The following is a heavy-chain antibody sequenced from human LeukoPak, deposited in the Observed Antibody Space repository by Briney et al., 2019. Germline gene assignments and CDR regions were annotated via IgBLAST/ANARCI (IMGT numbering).Heavy chain of an antibody. CDR2: ISSSSSYI. Sequence: PGGSLRLSCAASGFNFASNWMHWVRQAPGKGLEWVSSISSSSSYIYYADSVKGRFTISRDNAKNSLYLQMNSLRAEDTAVYYCARDRSTGYTGDWGQGTLVTVSS. CDR3: ARDRSTGYTGD. CDR1: GFNFASNW. D-gene: IGHD6-13*01. V-gene: IGHV3-21*01. J-gene: IGHJ4*02.